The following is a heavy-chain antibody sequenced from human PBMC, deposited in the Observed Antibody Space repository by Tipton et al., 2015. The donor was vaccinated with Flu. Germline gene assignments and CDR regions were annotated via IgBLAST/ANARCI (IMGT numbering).Heavy chain of an antibody. Sequence: TLSLTCTVSGGSISNYYWSWIRQPPGKALEWIGYVYNIGNTNYNPSLKSRVTISVDTPNNQLSLRLRSMTAADTAKYYCARDLRGYSGYTGGDAFDVWGQGTMVTVSS. CDR3: ARDLRGYSGYTGGDAFDV. CDR1: GGSISNYY. CDR2: VYNIGNT. J-gene: IGHJ3*01. V-gene: IGHV4-59*01. D-gene: IGHD5-12*01.